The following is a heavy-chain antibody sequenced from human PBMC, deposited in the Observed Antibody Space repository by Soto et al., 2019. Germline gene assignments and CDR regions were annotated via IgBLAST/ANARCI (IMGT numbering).Heavy chain of an antibody. CDR2: ISYDGSNK. Sequence: QVQLVESGGCVVQPGRSLRLSCAASGFTFRSYGMHWVRQAPGKVLEWVAVISYDGSNKYYADSVKGRFTISRDNSKNTLYPQMNSLRAEDTAVYYCAKDSGYVSGFDYWGQGTLVTVSS. CDR1: GFTFRSYG. CDR3: AKDSGYVSGFDY. D-gene: IGHD5-12*01. J-gene: IGHJ4*02. V-gene: IGHV3-30*18.